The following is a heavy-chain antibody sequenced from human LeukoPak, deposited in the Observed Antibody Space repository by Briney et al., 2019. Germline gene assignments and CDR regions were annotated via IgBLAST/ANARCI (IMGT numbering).Heavy chain of an antibody. Sequence: GGSLRLSCAASGFTFSSYSMNWVRQAPGKGLEWVSYISSSSSTIYYADSVKGRFTISRDNAENSLYLQMNSLRAEDTAVYYCARQQLPTRIDYWGQGTLVTVSP. CDR3: ARQQLPTRIDY. CDR2: ISSSSSTI. V-gene: IGHV3-48*01. CDR1: GFTFSSYS. J-gene: IGHJ4*02. D-gene: IGHD6-13*01.